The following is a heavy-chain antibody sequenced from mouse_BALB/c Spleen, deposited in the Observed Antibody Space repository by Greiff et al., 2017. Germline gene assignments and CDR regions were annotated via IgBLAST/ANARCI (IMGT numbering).Heavy chain of an antibody. V-gene: IGHV1-80*01. D-gene: IGHD2-4*01. J-gene: IGHJ2*01. CDR2: IYPGDGDT. CDR3: ARYDYDEAMDY. CDR1: GYAFSSYW. Sequence: QVQLQQSGAELVRPGSSVKISCKASGYAFSSYWMNWVKQRPGQGLEWIGQIYPGDGDTNYNGKFKGKATLTADKSSSTAYMQLSSLTSEDSAVYFCARYDYDEAMDYWGQGTTLTVSS.